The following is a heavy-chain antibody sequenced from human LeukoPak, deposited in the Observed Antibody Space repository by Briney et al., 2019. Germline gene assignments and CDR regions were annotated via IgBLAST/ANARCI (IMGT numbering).Heavy chain of an antibody. V-gene: IGHV3-30-3*01. D-gene: IGHD3-22*01. Sequence: GGSLRLSCAASGFTFSSYAMHWVRQAPGKGLEWVAVISYDGSNKYYADSVKGRFTISRDNSKNTLYLQMSSLRAEDTAVYYCASYHDSSGYFPFDYWGQGTLVTVSS. CDR2: ISYDGSNK. CDR1: GFTFSSYA. CDR3: ASYHDSSGYFPFDY. J-gene: IGHJ4*02.